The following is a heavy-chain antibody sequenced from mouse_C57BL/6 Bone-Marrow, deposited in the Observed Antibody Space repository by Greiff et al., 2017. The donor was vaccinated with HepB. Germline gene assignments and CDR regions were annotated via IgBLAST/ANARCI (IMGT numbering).Heavy chain of an antibody. J-gene: IGHJ2*01. Sequence: VQLQQPGAELVKPGASVKMSCKASGYTFTSYWITWVKQRPGQGLEWIGDIYPGSGSTNYNEKFKSKATLTVDTSTSTASMQLSSLTSEDSAVYYCARGWAAQAHWGQGTTLTVSS. V-gene: IGHV1-55*01. CDR2: IYPGSGST. D-gene: IGHD3-2*02. CDR3: ARGWAAQAH. CDR1: GYTFTSYW.